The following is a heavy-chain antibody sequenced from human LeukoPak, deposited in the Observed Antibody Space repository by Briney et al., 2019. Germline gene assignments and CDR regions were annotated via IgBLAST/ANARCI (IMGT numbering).Heavy chain of an antibody. J-gene: IGHJ4*02. Sequence: TLSLTCAVSGYSISSGYYWGWIWQPPGKGLEWLALIYWDDDMRYSPSLKSRLTITKDTSKNQVVLTMTNMDPVDTATYYCAHTSVGKVFDYWGQGTLVTVSS. V-gene: IGHV2-5*02. CDR1: GYSISSGYY. CDR3: AHTSVGKVFDY. CDR2: IYWDDDM. D-gene: IGHD1-26*01.